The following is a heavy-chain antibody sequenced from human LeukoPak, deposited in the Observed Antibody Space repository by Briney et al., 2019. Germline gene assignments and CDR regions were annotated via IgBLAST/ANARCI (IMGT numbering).Heavy chain of an antibody. CDR2: IYGNGDK. J-gene: IGHJ4*02. Sequence: SGPTLVNLTQTLTLTCTFSGFSLSTSAVGMGWIRQPPGKALEWLALIYGNGDKRYNPSLESRLTITKDTSRNQVVLTMTNMDPVDTATYYCAHENPRFDYWGQGTLVTVSS. V-gene: IGHV2-5*01. CDR3: AHENPRFDY. CDR1: GFSLSTSAVG.